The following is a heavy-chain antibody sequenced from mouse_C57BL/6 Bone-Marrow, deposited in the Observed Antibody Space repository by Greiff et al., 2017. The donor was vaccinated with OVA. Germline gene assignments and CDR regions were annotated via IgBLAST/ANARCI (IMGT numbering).Heavy chain of an antibody. CDR2: ISDGGSYT. Sequence: EVKLVESGGGLVKPGGSLKLSCAASGFTFSSYAMSWVRQTPEKRLEWVATISDGGSYTYYPDNVKGRFTISRDNAKNNLYLQMSHLKSEDTAMYYCARGGLRRFAYWGQGTLVTVSA. D-gene: IGHD2-4*01. J-gene: IGHJ3*01. CDR1: GFTFSSYA. CDR3: ARGGLRRFAY. V-gene: IGHV5-4*03.